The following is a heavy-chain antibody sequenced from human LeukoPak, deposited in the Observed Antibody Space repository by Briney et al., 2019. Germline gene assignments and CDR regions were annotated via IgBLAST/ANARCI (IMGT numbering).Heavy chain of an antibody. D-gene: IGHD1-1*01. J-gene: IGHJ3*02. Sequence: SETLSLTCTVSGDSITGGDYHWSWIRQYPGRGLEWIGYIYHSGTTYYNPSLRGRLTISVDTSTNHFSLKLTSLTAADTAVYYCAREARGMTTNAHDAFDIWGQGTMVTVSS. CDR2: IYHSGTT. V-gene: IGHV4-31*03. CDR1: GDSITGGDYH. CDR3: AREARGMTTNAHDAFDI.